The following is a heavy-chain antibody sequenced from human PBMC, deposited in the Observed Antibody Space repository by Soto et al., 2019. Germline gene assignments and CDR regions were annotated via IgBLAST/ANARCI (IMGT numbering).Heavy chain of an antibody. D-gene: IGHD3-10*02. CDR2: IDTRGGSA. CDR3: ARDLPRDLVRGSFDI. Sequence: QAQLVQSGAEVKKPGASANISCKASGYTFTRYNIHWVRRAPGQGLEWMGIIDTRGGSADYTQRFQGRVTMTRDTSTGTVYMELSSLGSEDTAVYYCARDLPRDLVRGSFDIWGQGTLVTVSS. V-gene: IGHV1-46*01. CDR1: GYTFTRYN. J-gene: IGHJ3*02.